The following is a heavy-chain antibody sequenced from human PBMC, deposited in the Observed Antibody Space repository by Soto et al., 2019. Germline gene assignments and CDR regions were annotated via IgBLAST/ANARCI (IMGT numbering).Heavy chain of an antibody. CDR1: GGSISSYY. D-gene: IGHD6-13*01. J-gene: IGHJ5*02. V-gene: IGHV4-59*08. CDR3: ARRLAAAGIKYGFDP. CDR2: IYYSGST. Sequence: QVQLQESGPGLVKPSETLSLTCTVSGGSISSYYWSWIRQPPGKGLEWIGYIYYSGSTNYNPSLKSRVTISVDTSKNQFSLKLSSVTAADTAVYYCARRLAAAGIKYGFDPWGQGTLVTVSS.